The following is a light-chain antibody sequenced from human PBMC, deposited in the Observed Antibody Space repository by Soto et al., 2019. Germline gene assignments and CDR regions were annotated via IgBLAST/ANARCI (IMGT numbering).Light chain of an antibody. V-gene: IGLV2-14*01. J-gene: IGLJ1*01. Sequence: QSVLTQPASVSGSPGQSITISCTGTSSDFCGFNYVSWYQQHPGKAPKLMIYDVTDRPSGVSDRFSGSKSGNTASLTISGLQTEDEADYYCYSYTSSSTLYDFGTGTKVTVL. CDR2: DVT. CDR1: SSDFCGFNY. CDR3: YSYTSSSTLYD.